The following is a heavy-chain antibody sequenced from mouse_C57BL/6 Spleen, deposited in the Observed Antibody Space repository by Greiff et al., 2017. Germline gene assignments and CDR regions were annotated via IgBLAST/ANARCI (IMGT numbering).Heavy chain of an antibody. CDR1: GFTFSDYG. CDR3: ARRTAYYSNSFDY. J-gene: IGHJ2*01. CDR2: ISSGSSTI. D-gene: IGHD2-5*01. Sequence: EVKLVESGGGLVKPGGSLKLSCAASGFTFSDYGMHWVRQAPEKGLEWVAYISSGSSTIYYADTVKGRFTISRDNAKNTLFLQMTSLRSEDTAMYYWARRTAYYSNSFDYWGQGTTLTVSS. V-gene: IGHV5-17*01.